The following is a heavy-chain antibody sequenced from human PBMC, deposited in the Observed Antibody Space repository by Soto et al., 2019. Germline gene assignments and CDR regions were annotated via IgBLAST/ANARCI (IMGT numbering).Heavy chain of an antibody. J-gene: IGHJ3*02. Sequence: QVQLQESGPGLVKPSETLSLTCTVSGGSISSYYWSWIRQPPGKGLEWIGYIYYSGRTNYNPSLKSRVTISVDTSKNQFSLKLSSVTAADTAVYYCARDDGNSGAFDIWGQGTMVTVSS. V-gene: IGHV4-59*01. D-gene: IGHD4-4*01. CDR1: GGSISSYY. CDR3: ARDDGNSGAFDI. CDR2: IYYSGRT.